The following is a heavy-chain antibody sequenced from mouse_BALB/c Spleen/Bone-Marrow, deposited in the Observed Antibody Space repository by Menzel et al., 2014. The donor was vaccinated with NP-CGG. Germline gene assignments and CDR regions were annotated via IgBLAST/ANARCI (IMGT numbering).Heavy chain of an antibody. CDR2: INPSATYS. J-gene: IGHJ2*01. CDR1: GYTFTSYW. CDR3: ALYYRYDYFDY. Sequence: VQLQQSGAELAKPGASVKMSCKASGYTFTSYWMHWVKQRLGQGLEWIGYINPSATYSAYNQKFKDKATLTADKSSSTAYMQLSSLTSEDSAVYYCALYYRYDYFDYWGQGTTLTVSS. D-gene: IGHD2-14*01. V-gene: IGHV1-7*01.